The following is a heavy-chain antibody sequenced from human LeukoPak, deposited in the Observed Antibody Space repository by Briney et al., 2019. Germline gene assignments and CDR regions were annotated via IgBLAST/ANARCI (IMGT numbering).Heavy chain of an antibody. J-gene: IGHJ4*02. D-gene: IGHD6-6*01. CDR2: IYYSGSP. CDR1: GASISGSSDY. Sequence: PSETLSLTCSVSGASISGSSDYWDWIRQPPGKGLEWIGRIYYSGSPYYHPSLKSRVTISVNTSNNQFSLKLSSVTAADTAVYYCARYISSVGYFDSWGQGTLVTVSS. V-gene: IGHV4-39*01. CDR3: ARYISSVGYFDS.